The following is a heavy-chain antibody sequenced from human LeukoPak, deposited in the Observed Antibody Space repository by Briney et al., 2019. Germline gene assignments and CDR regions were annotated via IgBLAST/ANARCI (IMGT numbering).Heavy chain of an antibody. CDR2: ISYDGSNK. J-gene: IGHJ4*02. D-gene: IGHD1/OR15-1a*01. V-gene: IGHV3-30-3*01. Sequence: PGGSLRLSCAASGFTFSSYAMHWVRQAPGKGLEWVAVISYDGSNKYYADSVKGRFTISRDNSKNTLYLQMNSLRAEDTAVYYCAKVSWNTGGDFDYWGQGTLVTVSS. CDR3: AKVSWNTGGDFDY. CDR1: GFTFSSYA.